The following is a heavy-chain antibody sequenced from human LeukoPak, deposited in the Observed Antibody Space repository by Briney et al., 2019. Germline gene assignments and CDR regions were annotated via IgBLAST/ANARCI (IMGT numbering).Heavy chain of an antibody. V-gene: IGHV1-46*01. J-gene: IGHJ5*02. D-gene: IGHD1-26*01. CDR1: GYTFTSYY. CDR2: INPTGGST. CDR3: ARDNSVGDNAWWFDP. Sequence: ASVTVSCKASGYTFTSYYMHWVRQAPGQGLEWMGLINPTGGSTGYAQKFQDRVAMTSDMSTSTDYMELSSLRSEDTAIYYCARDNSVGDNAWWFDPWGQGTLVTVSS.